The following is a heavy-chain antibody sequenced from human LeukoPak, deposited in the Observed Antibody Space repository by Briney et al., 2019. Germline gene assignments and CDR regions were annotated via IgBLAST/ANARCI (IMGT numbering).Heavy chain of an antibody. Sequence: GGSLRLSCAASGFTFSSYAMHWVRQAPGKGLEWVAVISYDGSNKYYADSVKGRFTISRDNSKNTLYLQMNSLRAEDTAVYYCAKDLVVGATDYWGQGTLVTVSS. CDR3: AKDLVVGATDY. CDR1: GFTFSSYA. V-gene: IGHV3-30-3*01. J-gene: IGHJ4*02. CDR2: ISYDGSNK. D-gene: IGHD1-26*01.